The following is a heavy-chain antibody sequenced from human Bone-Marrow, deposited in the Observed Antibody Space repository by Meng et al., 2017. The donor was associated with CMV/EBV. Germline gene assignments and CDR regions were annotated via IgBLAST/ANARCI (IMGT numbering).Heavy chain of an antibody. CDR2: ISWNSGSI. J-gene: IGHJ6*02. CDR3: ARDLYSHYYYGLDV. V-gene: IGHV3-9*01. CDR1: GFTFDDYA. D-gene: IGHD2-8*01. Sequence: GGSLRLSCAASGFTFDDYAMHWVRQAPGKGLEWVSGISWNSGSIGYADSVKGRFTISRDNAKISLYLQMNSLRAEDTAVYYCARDLYSHYYYGLDVWGQGTTVTVSS.